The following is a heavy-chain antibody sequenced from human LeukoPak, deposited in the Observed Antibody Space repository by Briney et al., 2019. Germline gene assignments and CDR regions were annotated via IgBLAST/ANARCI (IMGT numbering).Heavy chain of an antibody. CDR3: TRTRYCTNGVCYRGVAVASY. Sequence: GGSLRLSCTASGFTFGDYAMSWFRQAPGKGLEWVGFIRSKAYGGTTEYAASVKGRFTISRDDSKSIAYLQMNSLKTEGTAVYYCTRTRYCTNGVCYRGVAVASYWGQGTLVTVSS. V-gene: IGHV3-49*03. J-gene: IGHJ4*02. CDR2: IRSKAYGGTT. CDR1: GFTFGDYA. D-gene: IGHD2-8*01.